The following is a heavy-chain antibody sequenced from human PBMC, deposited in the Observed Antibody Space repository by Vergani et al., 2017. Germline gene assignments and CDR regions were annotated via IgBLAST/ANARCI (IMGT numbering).Heavy chain of an antibody. D-gene: IGHD6-6*01. CDR1: GFTFSSYS. CDR2: ISSSSSYI. Sequence: ELQLVESGGGLVKPGGSLRLSCAASGFTFSSYSMNWVRQAPGKGLEWVSSISSSSSYIYYADSVKGRFTISRDNAKNSLYLQMNSLRAEDTAVYYCARAEYSSSPGYYYYYMDVWGKGTTVTVSS. V-gene: IGHV3-21*01. CDR3: ARAEYSSSPGYYYYYMDV. J-gene: IGHJ6*03.